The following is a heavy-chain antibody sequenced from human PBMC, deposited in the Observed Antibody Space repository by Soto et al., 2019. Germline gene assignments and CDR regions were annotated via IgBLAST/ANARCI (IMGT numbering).Heavy chain of an antibody. CDR1: GYTVTNFY. CDR2: INPSDGGT. J-gene: IGHJ4*02. V-gene: IGHV1-46*01. Sequence: QVQLVQSGAEVTQPGASVQVSCKASGYTVTNFYMMWVRQAPGQGLEWMGMINPSDGGTRYAQKFQDRVTMTRDTSTSTVYMDLSSLRSEDTATYYCVREPYSGSQGIDYWGQGTLVTVSS. D-gene: IGHD6-13*01. CDR3: VREPYSGSQGIDY.